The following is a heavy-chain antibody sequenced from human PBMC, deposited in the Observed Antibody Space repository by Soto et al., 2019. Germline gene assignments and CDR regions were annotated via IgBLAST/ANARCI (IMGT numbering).Heavy chain of an antibody. J-gene: IGHJ6*02. Sequence: WTWIRQTPGKGLEWIGSIYFSVSTNYNPSLKGRVTISVDTSKSQISLQWSSVIAADTDMYYCKRELSYGMDDWGQGTTGTVYS. CDR3: KRELSYGMDD. V-gene: IGHV4-59*01. CDR2: IYFSVST.